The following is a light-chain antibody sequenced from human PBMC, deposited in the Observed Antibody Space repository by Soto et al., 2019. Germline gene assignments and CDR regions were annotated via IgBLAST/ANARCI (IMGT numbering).Light chain of an antibody. CDR3: QQRCNWPPT. V-gene: IGKV3-11*01. Sequence: EIVLTQSPATLSLSPGERATLSCRASQSVSSYFAWYQQKPGQAPRLLIYDASNRATGIPARFSGSGSGTDFTLTISSLEPEDFAVYYCQQRCNWPPTFGQGTKVEIK. J-gene: IGKJ1*01. CDR2: DAS. CDR1: QSVSSY.